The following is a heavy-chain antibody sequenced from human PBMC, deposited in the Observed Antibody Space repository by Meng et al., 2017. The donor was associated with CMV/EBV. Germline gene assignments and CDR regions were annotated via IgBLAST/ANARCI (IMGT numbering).Heavy chain of an antibody. CDR1: GGTFSSYA. CDR2: IIPIFGTA. D-gene: IGHD1-7*01. J-gene: IGHJ4*02. V-gene: IGHV1-69*12. Sequence: QIQVVQDGAEVKKAGMSVNVSCNASGGTFSSYAIRGVRPAPGQGIEWMGGIIPIFGTANYAQKFQGRVTITADESTSTAYMELSSMRSEDTAVYYCARGSEAGTTWSYFDYWGQGTLVTVSS. CDR3: ARGSEAGTTWSYFDY.